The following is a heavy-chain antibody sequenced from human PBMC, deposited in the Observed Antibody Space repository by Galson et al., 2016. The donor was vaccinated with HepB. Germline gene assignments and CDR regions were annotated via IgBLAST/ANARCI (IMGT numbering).Heavy chain of an antibody. J-gene: IGHJ3*02. CDR3: AKAQWLQYESDAFDI. CDR1: GFTFRSYA. Sequence: SLRLSCATSGFTFRSYAMSWVRQAPGKGLEWVSTISGSGRKTYYADPMEGRFNIYRDNSRNTLYLQMNSLRVGDTALYYCAKAQWLQYESDAFDIWGQGTMVTVSS. CDR2: ISGSGRKT. V-gene: IGHV3-23*01. D-gene: IGHD5-24*01.